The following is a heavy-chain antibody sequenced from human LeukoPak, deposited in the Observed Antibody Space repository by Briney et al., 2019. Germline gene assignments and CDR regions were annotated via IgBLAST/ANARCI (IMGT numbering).Heavy chain of an antibody. CDR1: GFTFNTYW. V-gene: IGHV3-7*01. Sequence: GGSLRLSCGAPGFTFNTYWMSWLRQAPGKGLEWVANIKQDGTERYHADSVKGRFTISRDNAKISLYLELSSLRAEDTAVYYCARESWAAFDLWGQGTLVTVSS. D-gene: IGHD3-16*01. J-gene: IGHJ5*02. CDR3: ARESWAAFDL. CDR2: IKQDGTER.